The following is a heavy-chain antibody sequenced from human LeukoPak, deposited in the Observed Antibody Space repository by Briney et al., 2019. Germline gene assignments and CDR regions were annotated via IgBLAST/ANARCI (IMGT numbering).Heavy chain of an antibody. J-gene: IGHJ4*02. Sequence: PGGSLRLSCAASGSTFSSYGMHWVRQAPGKGLEWVAVISYDGSNKYYADSVKGRFTISRDNSKNTLYLQMNSLRAEDTAVYYCAGGRWGLGDYWGQGTLVTVSS. V-gene: IGHV3-30*03. CDR2: ISYDGSNK. CDR1: GSTFSSYG. D-gene: IGHD3-16*01. CDR3: AGGRWGLGDY.